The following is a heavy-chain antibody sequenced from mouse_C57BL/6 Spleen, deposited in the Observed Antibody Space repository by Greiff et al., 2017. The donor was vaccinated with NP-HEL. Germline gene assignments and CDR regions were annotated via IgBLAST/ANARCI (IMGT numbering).Heavy chain of an antibody. CDR1: GFTFSDYG. D-gene: IGHD2-3*01. Sequence: EVKLVESGGGLVKPGGSLKLSCAASGFTFSDYGMHWVRQAPEKGLEWVAYISSGSSTITYADTVKGRSTISRDTANNTLFLQMTSLRSEDPAMYYCARRAGGYSYAMDYWGQGTSVTVSS. CDR2: ISSGSSTI. J-gene: IGHJ4*01. CDR3: ARRAGGYSYAMDY. V-gene: IGHV5-17*01.